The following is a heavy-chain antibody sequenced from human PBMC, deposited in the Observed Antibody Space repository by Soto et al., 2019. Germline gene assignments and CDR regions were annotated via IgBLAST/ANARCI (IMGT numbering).Heavy chain of an antibody. CDR1: GYTFSTFA. Sequence: QVQLVQSGAEVKKPGASVKISCKASGYTFSTFAIHWVRQAPGQRPEWMGWVNGGDGNTRFSQNFQGRVTLTRDASATTAYRELSSLGSEDTAVYYCARSSGWYALDIWGQGTMVSVSS. D-gene: IGHD6-19*01. CDR3: ARSSGWYALDI. CDR2: VNGGDGNT. J-gene: IGHJ3*02. V-gene: IGHV1-3*01.